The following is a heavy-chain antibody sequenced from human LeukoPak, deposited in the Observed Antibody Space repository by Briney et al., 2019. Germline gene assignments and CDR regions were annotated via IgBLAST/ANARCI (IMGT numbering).Heavy chain of an antibody. J-gene: IGHJ4*02. CDR2: IYYSGST. CDR3: AREDYYDSSGYYGGVDY. D-gene: IGHD3-22*01. Sequence: SETLSLTCTVSGGSISSGGYYWSWIRQHPGKGLEWIGYIYYSGSTYYNPSLKSRVTISVDTSKNQFSLKLSSVAAADTAVYYCAREDYYDSSGYYGGVDYWGQGTLVTVSS. V-gene: IGHV4-31*03. CDR1: GGSISSGGYY.